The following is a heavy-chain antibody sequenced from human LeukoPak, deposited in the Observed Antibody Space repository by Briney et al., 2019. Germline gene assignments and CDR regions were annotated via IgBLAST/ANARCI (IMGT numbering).Heavy chain of an antibody. CDR2: INHSGST. J-gene: IGHJ6*03. D-gene: IGHD3-10*01. Sequence: PSETLSLTCAIYGDSFFGYYGSWIRERPGKGLEWIGEINHSGSTNYNPSLKSRVTISVDTSKNQFSLKLSSVTAADTAVYYCARSYGSGSYSYYMDVWGKGTTVTISS. CDR3: ARSYGSGSYSYYMDV. V-gene: IGHV4-34*01. CDR1: GDSFFGYY.